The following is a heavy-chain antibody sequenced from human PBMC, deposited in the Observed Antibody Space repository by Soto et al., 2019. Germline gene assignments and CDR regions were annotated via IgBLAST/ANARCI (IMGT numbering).Heavy chain of an antibody. Sequence: SETLSLTCAVYGGSFSGYYWSWIRQPPGKGLEWIGEINHSGSTNYNPSLKSRVTISVDTSKNQFSLKLSSVTAADTAVYYCARDHRRWYDSSGYPIGYWGQGTLVTVSS. CDR1: GGSFSGYY. CDR3: ARDHRRWYDSSGYPIGY. J-gene: IGHJ4*02. V-gene: IGHV4-34*01. CDR2: INHSGST. D-gene: IGHD3-22*01.